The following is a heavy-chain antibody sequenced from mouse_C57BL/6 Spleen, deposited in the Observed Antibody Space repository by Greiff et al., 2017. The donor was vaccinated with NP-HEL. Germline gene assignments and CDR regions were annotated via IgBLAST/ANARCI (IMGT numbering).Heavy chain of an antibody. CDR1: GFTFSSYA. CDR3: ARWDYGSSYWYFDV. CDR2: ISDGGSYT. D-gene: IGHD1-1*01. Sequence: EVKVVESGGGLVKPGGSLKLSCAASGFTFSSYAMSWVRQTPEKRLEWVATISDGGSYTYYPDNVKGRVTISRDNAKNNLYLQMSHLKSEDTAMYYCARWDYGSSYWYFDVWGTGTTVTVSS. J-gene: IGHJ1*03. V-gene: IGHV5-4*03.